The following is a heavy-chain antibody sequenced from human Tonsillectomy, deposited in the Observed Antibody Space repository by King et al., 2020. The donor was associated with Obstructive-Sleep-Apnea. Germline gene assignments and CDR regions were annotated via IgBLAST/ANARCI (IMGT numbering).Heavy chain of an antibody. D-gene: IGHD6-19*01. CDR3: AKAMAVASTEDYYYGMDV. J-gene: IGHJ6*02. CDR1: GFTFSSYA. Sequence: VQLVESGGGLVQPGGSLRLSCAASGFTFSSYAMSWVRQAPGKGLEWGSAISGSGGSTYYADSVKGRFTISRDNSKNTLFLQMNSLRAEDTAVYYCAKAMAVASTEDYYYGMDVWGQGTTVTVSS. CDR2: ISGSGGST. V-gene: IGHV3-23*04.